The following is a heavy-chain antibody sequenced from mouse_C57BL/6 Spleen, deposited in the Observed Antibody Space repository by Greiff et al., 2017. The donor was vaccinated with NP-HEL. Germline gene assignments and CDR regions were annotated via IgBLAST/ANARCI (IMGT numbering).Heavy chain of an antibody. CDR1: GFSLTSYG. V-gene: IGHV2-2*01. Sequence: QVQLQQSGPGLVQPSQSLSITCTVSGFSLTSYGVHWVRQSPGKGLEWLGVIWSGGSTDYNAAFISRLSISKDNSKSQVFFKMNSLQADDTAIYYCAREIYYYGSSYGRYFDVWGTGTTVTVSS. CDR3: AREIYYYGSSYGRYFDV. J-gene: IGHJ1*03. CDR2: IWSGGST. D-gene: IGHD1-1*01.